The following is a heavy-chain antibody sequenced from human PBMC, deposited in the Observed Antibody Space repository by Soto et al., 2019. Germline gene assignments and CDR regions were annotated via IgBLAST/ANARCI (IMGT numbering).Heavy chain of an antibody. D-gene: IGHD3-3*01. Sequence: SETLSLTCTVSGGSISSGGYYWSWIRQHPGKGLEWIGYIYYSGSTYYNPSLKSRVTISVDTSKNQFSLKLSSVTAADTAVYYCARGDRITIFGVYYYYGMDVWGQGTTVTVSS. CDR1: GGSISSGGYY. J-gene: IGHJ6*02. V-gene: IGHV4-31*03. CDR2: IYYSGST. CDR3: ARGDRITIFGVYYYYGMDV.